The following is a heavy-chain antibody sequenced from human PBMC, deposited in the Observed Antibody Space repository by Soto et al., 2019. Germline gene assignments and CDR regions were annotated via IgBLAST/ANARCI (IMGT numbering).Heavy chain of an antibody. CDR2: MYHSGNT. Sequence: QVQLQESGPGLVKPSGTLSLTCAVSGGSISSDNWWSWVRQPPGKGREWIGEMYHSGNTNYNPSLKSRVTISVDKSKNQFSMKMTSVTAADTALYYCARASASSMLRGVIINWGQGTQVTVSS. D-gene: IGHD3-10*01. J-gene: IGHJ4*02. CDR3: ARASASSMLRGVIIN. V-gene: IGHV4-4*02. CDR1: GGSISSDNW.